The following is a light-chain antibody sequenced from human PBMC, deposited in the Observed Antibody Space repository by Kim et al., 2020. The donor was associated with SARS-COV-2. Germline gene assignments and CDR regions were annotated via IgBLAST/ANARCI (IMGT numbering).Light chain of an antibody. V-gene: IGKV3-20*01. Sequence: IVLTQSPGPLSLSPGERATLSCRASQSVSNNYLAWYQQKPGQAPRILIHGASTRATGIPDRFSGSGSGTDFTLTISRLEPEDFAVYYCQQYGGSPLITFGQGTRLEIK. CDR3: QQYGGSPLIT. J-gene: IGKJ5*01. CDR1: QSVSNNY. CDR2: GAS.